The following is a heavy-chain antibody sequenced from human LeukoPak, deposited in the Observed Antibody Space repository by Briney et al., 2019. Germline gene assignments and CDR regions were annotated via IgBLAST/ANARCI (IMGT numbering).Heavy chain of an antibody. J-gene: IGHJ6*02. V-gene: IGHV3-48*04. CDR1: GFTFSSYS. CDR3: ASSSLSPGGGMDV. CDR2: ISSSGSTI. Sequence: GGSLRLSCAASGFTFSSYSMNWVRQAPGKGLEWVSYISSSGSTIYYADSVKGRFTISRDNAKNSLYLQMNSLRAEDTAVYYCASSSLSPGGGMDVWGQGTTVTVSS. D-gene: IGHD6-6*01.